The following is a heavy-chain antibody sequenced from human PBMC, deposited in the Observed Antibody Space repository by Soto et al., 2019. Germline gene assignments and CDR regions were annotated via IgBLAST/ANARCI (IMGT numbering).Heavy chain of an antibody. CDR3: ARDAPSEEWIGVPRDY. CDR2: ISYNGGNK. CDR1: GFIFSNYA. D-gene: IGHD3-10*01. V-gene: IGHV3-30-3*01. Sequence: QVQLVESGGGVVQPGRSLRLSCAASGFIFSNYAMHWVRQAPGKGLEWVAVISYNGGNKFYADSVKGRFTISRDNSKNTLYLQMNSLRAEDTAVYYCARDAPSEEWIGVPRDYWGQGTLVTVSS. J-gene: IGHJ4*02.